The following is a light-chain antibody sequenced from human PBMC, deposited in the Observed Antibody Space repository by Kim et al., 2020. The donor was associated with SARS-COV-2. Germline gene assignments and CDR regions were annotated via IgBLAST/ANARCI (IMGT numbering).Light chain of an antibody. CDR1: TGSVTSGHY. J-gene: IGLJ2*01. V-gene: IGLV7-46*01. CDR3: LLSYSGARV. CDR2: DTS. Sequence: PSLPFSPFLPVPLTCASSTGSVTSGHYTYWLQQKPGQAPRTVIYDTSNKHSWTPARFSGSLLGGKAALTLSGAQPEDEAEYYCLLSYSGARVFGGGTQLTVL.